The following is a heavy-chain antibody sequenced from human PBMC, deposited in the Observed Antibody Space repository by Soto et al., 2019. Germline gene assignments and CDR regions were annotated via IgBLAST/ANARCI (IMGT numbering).Heavy chain of an antibody. V-gene: IGHV3-11*01. CDR2: ISSSGSTI. Sequence: QVQLVESGGGLVKPGGSLRLSCAASGFTFSDYYMSWIRQAPGKGLEWVSYISSSGSTIYYADSVKGRFTISRDNAKNSLYRQMNSLRAEDTAVYYGARDRQDCTNGVCYTRGGIDFDYWGQGTLVTVSS. CDR1: GFTFSDYY. CDR3: ARDRQDCTNGVCYTRGGIDFDY. J-gene: IGHJ4*02. D-gene: IGHD2-8*01.